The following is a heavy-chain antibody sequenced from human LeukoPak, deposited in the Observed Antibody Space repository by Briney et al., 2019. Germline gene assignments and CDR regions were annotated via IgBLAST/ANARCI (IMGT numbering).Heavy chain of an antibody. V-gene: IGHV3-21*01. CDR1: GFTLSSYS. CDR2: ISSSSSYI. Sequence: PGGSLRLSCAASGFTLSSYSMNGVRQAPGKGLEWVSSISSSSSYIYYADSVKGRFTISRDNAKNTLYLQMNSLRAEDTAVYYCARDKAVIPTSNIDYWGQGTLVTVSS. CDR3: ARDKAVIPTSNIDY. J-gene: IGHJ4*02. D-gene: IGHD2-21*01.